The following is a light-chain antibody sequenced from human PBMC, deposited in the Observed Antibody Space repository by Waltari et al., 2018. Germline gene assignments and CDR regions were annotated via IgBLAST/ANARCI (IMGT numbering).Light chain of an antibody. Sequence: QSVLTQPPSASGTPGQRVTISCSGSSSNIGRNIVNWYQQLPGTAPKLLIHSNDQRPSGVPDRFSGSKSGTSAYLAISGLHSEDEAEYYCAAWDDSLLGVFGGGTKLTVL. CDR1: SSNIGRNI. J-gene: IGLJ3*02. V-gene: IGLV1-44*01. CDR3: AAWDDSLLGV. CDR2: SND.